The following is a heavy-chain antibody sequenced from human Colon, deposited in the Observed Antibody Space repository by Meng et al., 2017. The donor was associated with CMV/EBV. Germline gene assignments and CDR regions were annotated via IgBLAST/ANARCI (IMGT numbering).Heavy chain of an antibody. CDR1: GFTFSSYS. D-gene: IGHD2-15*01. V-gene: IGHV3-21*01. CDR3: AREGTLGYCSGGSCYEDY. CDR2: ISGSSSYI. Sequence: GESLKISCAASGFTFSSYSMNWVRQAPGKGLEWVSSISGSSSYIYYADSVKGRFTISRDNAKNSLYLQMNSLRAEDTAVYYCAREGTLGYCSGGSCYEDYWGQGTLVTVSS. J-gene: IGHJ4*02.